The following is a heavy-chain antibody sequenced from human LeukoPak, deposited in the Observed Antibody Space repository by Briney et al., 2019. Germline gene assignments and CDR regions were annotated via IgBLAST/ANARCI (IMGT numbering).Heavy chain of an antibody. D-gene: IGHD1-7*01. J-gene: IGHJ4*02. CDR3: AKGGGTKKGGFYFDY. CDR2: ISGSGGST. Sequence: PGGSLRLSCAASGFAFSSFTMSWVRQAPGKGLDWVSSISGSGGSTYYADSVKGRFTISRDSSKNTLYLQMNSLRAEDTAVYYCAKGGGTKKGGFYFDYWGQGTPGSVFS. CDR1: GFAFSSFT. V-gene: IGHV3-23*01.